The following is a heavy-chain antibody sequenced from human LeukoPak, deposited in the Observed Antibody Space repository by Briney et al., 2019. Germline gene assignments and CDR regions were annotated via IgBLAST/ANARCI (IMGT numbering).Heavy chain of an antibody. Sequence: PSETLSLTCTVSGGSIGSSSYYWGWIRQPPGKGLEWIGSIYYSGSTNYNPSLKSRVTISVDTSKNQFSLKLSSVTAADTAVYYCARVGATTDYRYYYMDVWGEGTTVTISS. V-gene: IGHV4-39*07. D-gene: IGHD1-26*01. CDR3: ARVGATTDYRYYYMDV. CDR2: IYYSGST. CDR1: GGSIGSSSYY. J-gene: IGHJ6*03.